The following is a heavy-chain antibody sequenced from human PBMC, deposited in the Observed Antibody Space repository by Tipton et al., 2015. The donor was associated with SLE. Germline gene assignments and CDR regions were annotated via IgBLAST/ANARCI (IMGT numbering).Heavy chain of an antibody. CDR1: GFIFTNYA. J-gene: IGHJ4*02. CDR2: ISGEGGRT. V-gene: IGHV3-23*01. CDR3: ATYDFWSGRTAPDDY. D-gene: IGHD3-3*01. Sequence: SLRLSCAASGFIFTNYAMSWVRQAPGKGLEWFSAISGEGGRTYYLDSVKGRFSIFRDNSNNMLYLQMNSLRAEDTGVYYCATYDFWSGRTAPDDYWGQGTLVTVSS.